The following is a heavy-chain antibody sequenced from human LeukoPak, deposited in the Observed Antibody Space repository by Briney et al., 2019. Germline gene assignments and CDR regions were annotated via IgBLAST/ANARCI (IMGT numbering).Heavy chain of an antibody. CDR1: GFTSSSYS. D-gene: IGHD3-22*01. CDR3: ARSSGYYY. J-gene: IGHJ4*02. V-gene: IGHV3-48*01. CDR2: ISSSSSTI. Sequence: GGSLRLSCAASGFTSSSYSMNWVRQAPGKGLEWVSYISSSSSTIYYADSVKGRFTISRDNAKNSLYLQMNSLRAEDTAVYYCARSSGYYYWGQGTLVTVSS.